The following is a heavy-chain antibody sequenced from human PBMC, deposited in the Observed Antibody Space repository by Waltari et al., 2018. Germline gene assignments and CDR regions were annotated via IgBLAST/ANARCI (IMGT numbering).Heavy chain of an antibody. Sequence: QVLLVDSGGGVVQPGRSLRLSCAASGSHFLLYCIPWVSQGPGKGPGWVAVISYEGSTKYYADSVKGRFTISRDNSMHTLDLQMNNLRHEDTGVYYCAKVARVAGYYYTGMDVWGQGTTVTVSS. CDR2: ISYEGSTK. J-gene: IGHJ6*02. V-gene: IGHV3-30*18. D-gene: IGHD6-19*01. CDR1: GSHFLLYC. CDR3: AKVARVAGYYYTGMDV.